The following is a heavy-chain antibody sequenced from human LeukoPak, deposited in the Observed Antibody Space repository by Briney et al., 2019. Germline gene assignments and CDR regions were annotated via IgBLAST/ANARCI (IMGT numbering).Heavy chain of an antibody. V-gene: IGHV4-59*08. CDR3: ARHGSWSSWFDP. J-gene: IGHJ5*02. D-gene: IGHD6-13*01. Sequence: SETLSLTCTISGGSISSYYWSWIRKPPGKGLEWIGYIYYSGSTNYNPSLKSRVTISVDTSKNQFSLKLSSVTAADTAVYYCARHGSWSSWFDPWGQGTLVTVFS. CDR1: GGSISSYY. CDR2: IYYSGST.